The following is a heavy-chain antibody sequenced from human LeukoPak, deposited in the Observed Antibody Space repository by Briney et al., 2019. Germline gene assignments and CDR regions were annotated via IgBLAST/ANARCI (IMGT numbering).Heavy chain of an antibody. CDR1: GGSISSYY. J-gene: IGHJ3*02. D-gene: IGHD3-22*01. CDR2: IYYSGST. V-gene: IGHV4-59*01. Sequence: SETLSLTCTVSGGSISSYYWSWIRQPPGKGLEWIGYIYYSGSTNYNPSLKSRVAMSVDTSKNQFSLKLSSVTAADTAVYYCARDKDYFDSGGAFDIWGQGTMVTVSS. CDR3: ARDKDYFDSGGAFDI.